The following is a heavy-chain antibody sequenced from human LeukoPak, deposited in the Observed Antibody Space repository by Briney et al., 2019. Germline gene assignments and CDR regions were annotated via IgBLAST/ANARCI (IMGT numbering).Heavy chain of an antibody. CDR2: IKQDGSEK. V-gene: IGHV3-7*01. CDR1: GFPFSSHG. J-gene: IGHJ6*03. D-gene: IGHD4-17*01. CDR3: ARALTGNGDYGEGDYYYYYMDV. Sequence: GGSLRLSCAASGFPFSSHGMSWVRQAPGKGLEWVANIKQDGSEKYYVDSVKGRFTISRDNAKNSLYLQMNSLRAEDTAVYYCARALTGNGDYGEGDYYYYYMDVWGKGTTVTVSS.